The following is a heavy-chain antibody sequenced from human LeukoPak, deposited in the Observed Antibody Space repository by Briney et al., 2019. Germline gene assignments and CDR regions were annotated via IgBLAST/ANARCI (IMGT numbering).Heavy chain of an antibody. CDR2: INHSGST. V-gene: IGHV4-34*01. Sequence: GSLRLSCAASGFTFTSYSMNWIRQPPGKGLEWIGEINHSGSTNYNPSLKSRVTISVDTSKNQFSLKLSSVTAADTAVYYCARVGGYSSSWPTFYYYYMDVWGKGTTVTVSS. CDR1: GFTFTSYS. CDR3: ARVGGYSSSWPTFYYYYMDV. D-gene: IGHD6-13*01. J-gene: IGHJ6*03.